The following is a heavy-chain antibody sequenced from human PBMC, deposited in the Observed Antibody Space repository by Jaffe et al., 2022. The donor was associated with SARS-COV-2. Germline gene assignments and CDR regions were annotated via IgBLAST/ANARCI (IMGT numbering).Heavy chain of an antibody. CDR1: GGSISSGSYY. J-gene: IGHJ6*02. Sequence: QVQLQESGPGLVKPSQTLSLTCTVSGGSISSGSYYWSWIRQPAGKGLEWIGRIYTSGSTNYNPSLKSRVTISVDTSKNQFSLKLSSVTAADTAVYYCARGQYDSSGYYLFYYYGMDVWGQGTTVTVSS. CDR3: ARGQYDSSGYYLFYYYGMDV. D-gene: IGHD3-22*01. V-gene: IGHV4-61*02. CDR2: IYTSGST.